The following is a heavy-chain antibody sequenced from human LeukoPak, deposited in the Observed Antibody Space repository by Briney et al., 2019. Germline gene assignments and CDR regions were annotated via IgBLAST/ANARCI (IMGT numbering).Heavy chain of an antibody. D-gene: IGHD3-9*01. CDR3: ARVSYYDILTGYLWFDP. CDR1: GFTFSSYA. J-gene: IGHJ5*02. Sequence: GRSLRLSCAASGFTFSSYAMHWVRQAPGKGLEWVAVISYDGSNRYYADSVKGRFTISRDNSKNTLYMQMNSLRAEDTAVYYCARVSYYDILTGYLWFDPWGQGTLVTVSS. V-gene: IGHV3-30*04. CDR2: ISYDGSNR.